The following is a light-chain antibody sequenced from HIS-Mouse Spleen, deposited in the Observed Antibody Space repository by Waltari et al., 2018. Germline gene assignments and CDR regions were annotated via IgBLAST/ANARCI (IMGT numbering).Light chain of an antibody. Sequence: SYELTQPPSVPVSPGQTARITCSGDALPQKSAYWYQQKSGQAPVLVIYEDSKRPSGITERFSGSSSGTMATLTISGAQVEDEADYYCYSTDSSGNHRVFGGGTKLTVL. CDR3: YSTDSSGNHRV. CDR2: EDS. CDR1: ALPQKS. J-gene: IGLJ2*01. V-gene: IGLV3-10*01.